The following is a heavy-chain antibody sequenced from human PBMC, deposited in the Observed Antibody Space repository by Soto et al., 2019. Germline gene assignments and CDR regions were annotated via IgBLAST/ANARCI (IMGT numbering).Heavy chain of an antibody. J-gene: IGHJ4*02. D-gene: IGHD2-15*01. CDR3: ARVRGGCSGGSCYARRSFDY. CDR2: IYYSGST. V-gene: IGHV4-59*01. CDR1: GGSISSYY. Sequence: ASETLSLTCTVSGGSISSYYWSWIRQPPGKGLEWIGYIYYSGSTNYNPSLKSRVTISVDTSKNQFSLKLSSVTAADTAVYYCARVRGGCSGGSCYARRSFDYWGQGTLVTVSS.